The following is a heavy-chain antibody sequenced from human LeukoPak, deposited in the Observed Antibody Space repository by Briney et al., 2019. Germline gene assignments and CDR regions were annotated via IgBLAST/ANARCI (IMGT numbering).Heavy chain of an antibody. Sequence: ASVKVSCKASGYTFTNYYMHWVRQAPGQGLEWMGLINPTGTGTNYAQKFRGRVTLTRDTSTTTVYMGLSSLRSEDTAVYYCAREESGGYFDYWGQGTLVTVSS. J-gene: IGHJ4*02. CDR1: GYTFTNYY. V-gene: IGHV1-46*01. CDR3: AREESGGYFDY. D-gene: IGHD2-8*02. CDR2: INPTGTGT.